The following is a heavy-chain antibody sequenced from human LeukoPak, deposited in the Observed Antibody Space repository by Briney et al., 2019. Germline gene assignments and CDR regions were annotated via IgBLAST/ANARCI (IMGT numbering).Heavy chain of an antibody. V-gene: IGHV3-30*04. J-gene: IGHJ4*02. Sequence: GGSLRLSCAASGFTFSNYAIHWVRQAPGKGLEWVAVISYDGKNKFYADSVTGRFPISRDNSKNTLFLQMSSLRAEDTAVYYCARAKRGLTDYWGQGTLVTVSS. CDR1: GFTFSNYA. D-gene: IGHD2-8*01. CDR3: ARAKRGLTDY. CDR2: ISYDGKNK.